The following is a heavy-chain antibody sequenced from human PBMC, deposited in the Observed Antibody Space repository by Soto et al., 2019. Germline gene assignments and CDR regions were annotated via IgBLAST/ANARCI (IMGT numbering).Heavy chain of an antibody. CDR2: STSGARYM. V-gene: IGHV3-21*01. CDR3: VREGIGNYGAGFD. J-gene: IGHJ4*02. CDR1: GFTLSDHP. D-gene: IGHD3-16*01. Sequence: GGSLRLSCAASGFTLSDHPMLWVRQAPGEGVESVSSSTSGARYMYYADSVKGRFTISRDNVEKSLYLQMSSLTAEDTAVYYCVREGIGNYGAGFDWGQGTLVTVSS.